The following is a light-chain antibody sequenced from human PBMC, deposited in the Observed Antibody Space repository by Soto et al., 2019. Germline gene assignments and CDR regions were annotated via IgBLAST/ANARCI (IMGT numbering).Light chain of an antibody. CDR3: QSYDSTDVV. Sequence: NFMLTQPHSVSESPGKTVTISCTRSSGSIGSNYVQWYQQRPGSAPTTVIYDDDQRPSGVPDRFSGSFDSSSNSASLTISGLKTEDEAYYYCQSYDSTDVVFGGGTKLTVL. CDR1: SGSIGSNY. V-gene: IGLV6-57*04. J-gene: IGLJ3*02. CDR2: DDD.